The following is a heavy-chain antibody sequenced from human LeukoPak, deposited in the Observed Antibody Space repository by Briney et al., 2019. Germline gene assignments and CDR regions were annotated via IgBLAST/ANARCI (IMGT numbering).Heavy chain of an antibody. D-gene: IGHD2-8*02. Sequence: SETLSLTCTVSGGSISSYYWSWFRQPAGKGLEWIGRIYITGSTNYNPSLKSRVTMSVDTSKSQFSLRLSSVTAADTAVYYCARAWWGAKGPDYWGQGTLVTVSS. CDR3: ARAWWGAKGPDY. CDR2: IYITGST. CDR1: GGSISSYY. J-gene: IGHJ4*02. V-gene: IGHV4-4*07.